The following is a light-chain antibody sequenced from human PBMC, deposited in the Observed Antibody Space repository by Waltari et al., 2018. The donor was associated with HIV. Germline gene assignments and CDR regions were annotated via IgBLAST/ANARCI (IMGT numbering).Light chain of an antibody. CDR2: EVS. J-gene: IGLJ1*01. V-gene: IGLV2-11*01. CDR1: SSNVGGYNS. Sequence: QSALTQPRPVSGSPGQPVTIHCCVLSSNVGGYNSVSCDQHHPGKAPKLLIYEVSKWPSGVPDRFSGSKSGNTASLTISGLRADDEADYYCCSYGGTYNVFGTGTKVTIL. CDR3: CSYGGTYNV.